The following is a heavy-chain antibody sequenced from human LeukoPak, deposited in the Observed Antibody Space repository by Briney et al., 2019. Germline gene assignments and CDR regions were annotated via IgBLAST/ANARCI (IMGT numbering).Heavy chain of an antibody. D-gene: IGHD3-3*01. Sequence: SVKVSCKASGGTFSSYTISWVRQAPGQGLEWMGRIIPILGIANYAQKFQGRVTITADKSTSTAYMALSSLRSEDTAVYYCASPGPTILGVVTVDYWGQGTLVTVSS. CDR2: IIPILGIA. CDR3: ASPGPTILGVVTVDY. CDR1: GGTFSSYT. V-gene: IGHV1-69*02. J-gene: IGHJ4*02.